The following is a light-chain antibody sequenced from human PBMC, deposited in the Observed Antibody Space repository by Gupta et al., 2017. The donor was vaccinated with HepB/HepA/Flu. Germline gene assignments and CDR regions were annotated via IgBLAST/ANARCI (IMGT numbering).Light chain of an antibody. Sequence: YELPQPPSVSVSPGQTARITCSGDALPKQYAYWYQQKPGQAPVLVIYKDSERPSGIPERFSGSSSGTTVTLTISGVQAEDEADYYCQSADSSGTSWVFGGGTKLTVL. V-gene: IGLV3-25*03. CDR2: KDS. CDR1: ALPKQY. CDR3: QSADSSGTSWV. J-gene: IGLJ3*02.